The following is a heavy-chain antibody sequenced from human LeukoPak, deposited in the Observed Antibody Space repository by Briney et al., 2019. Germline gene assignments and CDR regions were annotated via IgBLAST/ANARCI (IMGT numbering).Heavy chain of an antibody. D-gene: IGHD4-17*01. CDR3: AKDGGYGDYVIGMDV. V-gene: IGHV3-30*18. J-gene: IGHJ6*02. CDR1: GFTFSSYG. Sequence: GGSLRLSCAASGFTFSSYGMHWVRQAPGKGLEWVAVISYDGSNKYYADSVKGRFTISRDNSKNTLYLQMNSLRAEDTAVYYCAKDGGYGDYVIGMDVWGQGTTVTVSS. CDR2: ISYDGSNK.